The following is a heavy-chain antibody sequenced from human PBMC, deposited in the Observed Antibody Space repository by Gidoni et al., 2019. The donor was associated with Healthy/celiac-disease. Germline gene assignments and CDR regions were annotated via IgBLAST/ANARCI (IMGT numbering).Heavy chain of an antibody. Sequence: KGSGYSCTSYWISWVRQMPGTGLGWMGRIDPSDSYTNYSPSFQGHVTISDYKSISTAYLQWSSLKASATAMYDCARQGRGVMVDYWGQGTLVTVSS. D-gene: IGHD3-10*01. CDR2: IDPSDSYT. CDR1: GYSCTSYW. J-gene: IGHJ4*02. V-gene: IGHV5-10-1*01. CDR3: ARQGRGVMVDY.